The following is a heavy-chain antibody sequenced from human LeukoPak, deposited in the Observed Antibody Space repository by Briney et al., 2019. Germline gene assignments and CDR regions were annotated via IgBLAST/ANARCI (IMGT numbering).Heavy chain of an antibody. D-gene: IGHD6-13*01. CDR1: GFSLSSRGEG. CDR3: AHRQQQFVSDAFDI. CDR2: IYWDDDK. Sequence: SGPTLVKPTQTLTLTCTFSGFSLSSRGEGVGWIRQPPGKALEWLALIYWDDDKRYSSSLRSRLTITRDTSKNQVVLTMTNMDPVDTATYYCAHRQQQFVSDAFDIWGQGTMVIVSS. V-gene: IGHV2-5*02. J-gene: IGHJ3*02.